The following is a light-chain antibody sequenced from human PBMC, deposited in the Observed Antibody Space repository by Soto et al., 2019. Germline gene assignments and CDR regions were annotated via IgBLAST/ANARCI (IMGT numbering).Light chain of an antibody. J-gene: IGKJ2*01. CDR2: WAS. Sequence: DIVMTQSPDSLAVSLGERATLNCKSSQSLLYNSNNKNYLAWYQQKPGQPPKLLIYWASTRESGVPDRFSGSGSGTEFTLTISSLQTEDVAVYYCQQYYGTPYTFGQGTNLEIK. CDR3: QQYYGTPYT. CDR1: QSLLYNSNNKNY. V-gene: IGKV4-1*01.